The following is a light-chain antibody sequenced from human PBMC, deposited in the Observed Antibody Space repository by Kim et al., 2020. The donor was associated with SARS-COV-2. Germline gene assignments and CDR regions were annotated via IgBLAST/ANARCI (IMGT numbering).Light chain of an antibody. CDR2: GAS. Sequence: DIQMTQSPSSLSASVGDTLTITCRASQVIYNSLAWFQQKPGKAPKLLLYGASNLESGVPSRFSGSASGTEYALTITSLQPEDFATYYCHQYYTAPRTFGQGTKVEI. CDR3: HQYYTAPRT. J-gene: IGKJ1*01. V-gene: IGKV1-NL1*01. CDR1: QVIYNS.